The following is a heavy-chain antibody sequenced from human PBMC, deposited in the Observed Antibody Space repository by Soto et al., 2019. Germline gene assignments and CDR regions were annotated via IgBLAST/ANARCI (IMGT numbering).Heavy chain of an antibody. D-gene: IGHD5-12*01. V-gene: IGHV4-30-4*01. J-gene: IGHJ4*02. CDR1: GGSISNADHY. Sequence: QVQLQESGPGLVKPSQTLCLTCTVSGGSISNADHYWSWIRQPPGKGLEWIGYIYYSGSTSYKPSLQRRQTMSLDTLKSQFSLRLSSVTAAATAVYHCARASYINGYTLFDYWGQGTLVTVSS. CDR3: ARASYINGYTLFDY. CDR2: IYYSGST.